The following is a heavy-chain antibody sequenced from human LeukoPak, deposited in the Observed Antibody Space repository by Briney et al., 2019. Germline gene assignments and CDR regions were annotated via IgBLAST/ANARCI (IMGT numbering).Heavy chain of an antibody. CDR1: GMTLSITS. J-gene: IGHJ4*02. Sequence: GGSLRLSCAASGMTLSITSMNWVRQAPGKGLEWISYIDKSGDPIHYADSVKGRFTIFRDIARNSLFLQMNSLRAEDTAVYFCADNLSRWGQGTLVTVSS. V-gene: IGHV3-48*04. CDR3: ADNLSR. D-gene: IGHD1-1*01. CDR2: IDKSGDPI.